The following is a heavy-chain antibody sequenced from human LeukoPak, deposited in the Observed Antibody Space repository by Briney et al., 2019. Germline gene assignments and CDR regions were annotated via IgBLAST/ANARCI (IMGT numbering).Heavy chain of an antibody. CDR2: ISSNSRYI. V-gene: IGHV3-11*06. D-gene: IGHD6-13*01. CDR1: GFTFSDYY. Sequence: GGSLRLSCAASGFTFSDYYMSWIRQAPGQGLEWVSSISSNSRYIYYADSMRGRFTISRDNAKNSLYLQMNSLKPEDTAVYYCARVAEAAAFDSWGQGTLVTVSS. J-gene: IGHJ4*02. CDR3: ARVAEAAAFDS.